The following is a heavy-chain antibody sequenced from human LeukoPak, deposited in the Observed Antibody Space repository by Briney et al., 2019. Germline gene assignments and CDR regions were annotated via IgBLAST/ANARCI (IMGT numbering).Heavy chain of an antibody. CDR3: ARTQAYDILTGYPDGDAFDI. V-gene: IGHV1-69-2*01. Sequence: ASVKISCKVSGYTFTDYYMHWVQQAPGKGLEWMGLVDPEDGETIYAEKFQGRVTITADTSTDTAYMELSSLRSEDTAVYYCARTQAYDILTGYPDGDAFDIWGQGTMVTVSS. J-gene: IGHJ3*02. CDR2: VDPEDGET. D-gene: IGHD3-9*01. CDR1: GYTFTDYY.